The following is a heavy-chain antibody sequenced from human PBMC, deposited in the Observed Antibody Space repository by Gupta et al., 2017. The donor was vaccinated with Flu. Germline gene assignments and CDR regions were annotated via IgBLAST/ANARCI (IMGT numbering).Heavy chain of an antibody. J-gene: IGHJ4*02. CDR3: AKDMEGDFDY. D-gene: IGHD1-1*01. CDR2: ISWNSGSI. Sequence: GFTFDDYAMHWVRQAPGKGLEWVSGISWNSGSIGYADSVKGRFTISRDNAKNSLYLQMNSLRAEDTALYYCAKDMEGDFDYWGQGTLVTVSS. V-gene: IGHV3-9*01. CDR1: GFTFDDYA.